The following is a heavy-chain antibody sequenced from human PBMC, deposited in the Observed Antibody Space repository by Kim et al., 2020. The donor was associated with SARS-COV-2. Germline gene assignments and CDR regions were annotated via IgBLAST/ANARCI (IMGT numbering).Heavy chain of an antibody. V-gene: IGHV3-72*01. J-gene: IGHJ4*02. CDR2: T. Sequence: TELDASVKGRFSIGRDDSENTLYLQMNSLKIEDTAVYFCGRDNEDWSFEFWGQGTLVTVSS. CDR3: GRDNEDWSFEF. D-gene: IGHD3-9*01.